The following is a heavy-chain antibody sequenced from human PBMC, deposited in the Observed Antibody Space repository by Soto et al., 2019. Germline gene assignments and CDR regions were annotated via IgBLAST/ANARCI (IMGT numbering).Heavy chain of an antibody. CDR3: ASSSGDLDVYGMDI. J-gene: IGHJ6*02. D-gene: IGHD3-10*01. CDR2: VTGGGHTT. Sequence: EAQLLESGGGLVQPGGSLRLSCVASGFTFSRYAMSWVRQAPGKGLEWVSTVTGGGHTTYNADSVNGRFTISRDNSKNTLYLQMNNLRAEDTAIYYCASSSGDLDVYGMDIWGPGTTVTVSS. CDR1: GFTFSRYA. V-gene: IGHV3-23*01.